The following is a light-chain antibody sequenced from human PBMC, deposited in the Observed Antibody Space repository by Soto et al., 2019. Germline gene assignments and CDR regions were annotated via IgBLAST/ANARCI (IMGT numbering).Light chain of an antibody. CDR3: QQYGSSQAT. CDR1: QSVSSSY. V-gene: IGKV3-20*01. Sequence: EIVLTQSPGTLSLSPGERATLSCRASQSVSSSYLAWYQQKPGQAPRLLIYGASSRATGIPDRFSGSGSGTDFTLTISRLEPEDFEVYYCQQYGSSQATFGQGTKVDIX. CDR2: GAS. J-gene: IGKJ1*01.